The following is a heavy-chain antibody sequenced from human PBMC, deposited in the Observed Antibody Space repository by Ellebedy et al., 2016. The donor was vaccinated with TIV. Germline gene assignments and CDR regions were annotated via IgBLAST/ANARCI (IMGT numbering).Heavy chain of an antibody. CDR2: INGPSDTI. CDR3: ATRMDYYGSGSPTPMCCSLAV. J-gene: IGHJ6*02. V-gene: IGHV3-21*06. D-gene: IGHD3-10*01. CDR1: GFTFSTHS. Sequence: GESLKISXAASGFTFSTHSMAWARQAPGKGLEWVSSINGPSDTIYYADSVKGRFTISRDNAKNSLYLQLDSLRAEDTAEYYCATRMDYYGSGSPTPMCCSLAVWGPGTTVTVSS.